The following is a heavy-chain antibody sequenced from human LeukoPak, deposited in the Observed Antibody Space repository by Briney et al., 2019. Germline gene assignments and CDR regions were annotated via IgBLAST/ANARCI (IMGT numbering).Heavy chain of an antibody. J-gene: IGHJ4*02. Sequence: GSSVKVSCKASGGTCSSYAISWVRQAPGQGLEWMGGIIPIFGTANYAQKFQGRVTITADESTSTAYMELGSLRSEDTAVYYCARDALHSRPFDYWGQGTLVTVSS. CDR2: IIPIFGTA. CDR3: ARDALHSRPFDY. CDR1: GGTCSSYA. V-gene: IGHV1-69*01.